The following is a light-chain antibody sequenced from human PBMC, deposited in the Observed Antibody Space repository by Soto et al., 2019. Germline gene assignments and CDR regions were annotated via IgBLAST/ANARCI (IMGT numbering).Light chain of an antibody. Sequence: QSVLTQPPSASGTRGQRVTISCSGSSSNIGSNSVNWYHQVAGTAPKLLIHSDNQRPSGVPDRFSGSKSGTSASLAISGLQSGDEADYYCATWDDTLNGRVFGGGTKVTVL. CDR2: SDN. CDR3: ATWDDTLNGRV. V-gene: IGLV1-44*01. CDR1: SSNIGSNS. J-gene: IGLJ3*02.